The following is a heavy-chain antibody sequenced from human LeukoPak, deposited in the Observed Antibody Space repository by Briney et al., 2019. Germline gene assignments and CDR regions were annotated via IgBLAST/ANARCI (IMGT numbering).Heavy chain of an antibody. D-gene: IGHD2-2*01. CDR2: IDSSSTI. CDR3: ARDFEYCSSTNCPFYFDY. J-gene: IGHJ4*02. Sequence: GGSLRLSCTASGFTFSNYVISWVRQAPGKGLEWVSYIDSSSTIYYADSVKGRFTISRDNGKNSLYLQMNSLSDEDTAVYHCARDFEYCSSTNCPFYFDYWGQGTLVTVSS. CDR1: GFTFSNYV. V-gene: IGHV3-69-1*01.